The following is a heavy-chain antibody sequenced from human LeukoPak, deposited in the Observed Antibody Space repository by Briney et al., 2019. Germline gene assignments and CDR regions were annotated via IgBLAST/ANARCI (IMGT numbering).Heavy chain of an antibody. CDR3: AKTQYSSSWPSEVDY. J-gene: IGHJ4*02. CDR1: GFTFSSYG. D-gene: IGHD6-13*01. CDR2: ISGSGDST. V-gene: IGHV3-23*01. Sequence: PGGSLRLSCAASGFTFSSYGMHWVRQAPGKGLEWVSTISGSGDSTYYADSVKGRFTIFRDNSKNTLYLQMNSLRAEDTAVYYCAKTQYSSSWPSEVDYWGQGTLVSVSS.